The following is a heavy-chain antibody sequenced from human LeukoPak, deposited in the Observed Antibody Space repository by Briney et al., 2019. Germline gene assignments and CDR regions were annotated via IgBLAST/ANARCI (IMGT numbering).Heavy chain of an antibody. CDR1: GYTFTGYY. V-gene: IGHV1-2*02. CDR2: INPNSGGT. Sequence: GASVKVSCKASGYTFTGYYMHWVRQAPGQGLEWMGWINPNSGGTDYAQKFQGRVTMTRDPSINTAYMELSRVRSDDTAVYYCAKVGVAQFDYWGQGTLVTVSS. D-gene: IGHD3-16*01. CDR3: AKVGVAQFDY. J-gene: IGHJ4*02.